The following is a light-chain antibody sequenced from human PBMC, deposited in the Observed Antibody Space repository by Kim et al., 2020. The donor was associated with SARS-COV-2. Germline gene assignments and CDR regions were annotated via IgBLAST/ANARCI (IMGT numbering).Light chain of an antibody. J-gene: IGLJ2*01. CDR2: QDT. CDR1: KLVDKY. CDR3: QAWDSSTAV. Sequence: SYELTQPPSVSVSPGQTASITCSGDKLVDKYVCWYQQKPGQSPVLVIYQDTKWPSGIPKRFSGSNSGNTATLTISGTQAMDEADYYCQAWDSSTAVFGGGTKLTVL. V-gene: IGLV3-1*01.